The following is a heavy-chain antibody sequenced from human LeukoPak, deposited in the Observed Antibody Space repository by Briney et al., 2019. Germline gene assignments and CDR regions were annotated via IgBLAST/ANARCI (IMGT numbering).Heavy chain of an antibody. V-gene: IGHV3-23*01. CDR1: GFTFSNHG. CDR2: ISGSGYNT. J-gene: IGHJ4*02. D-gene: IGHD1-14*01. Sequence: GGSLRLSCVASGFTFSNHGMTWFRQAPGKGLEWVSTISGSGYNTYYTDSVKGRFTISRDNSKNTLYLHINSLRAEDTAVYYCVKDNPLDYWGQGTLVIVSS. CDR3: VKDNPLDY.